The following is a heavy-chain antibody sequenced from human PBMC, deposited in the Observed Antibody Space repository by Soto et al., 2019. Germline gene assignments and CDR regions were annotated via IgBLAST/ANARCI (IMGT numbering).Heavy chain of an antibody. CDR3: AREKITGIFKY. J-gene: IGHJ4*02. CDR2: INHSGST. V-gene: IGHV4-34*01. CDR1: GGSFSGYY. D-gene: IGHD1-1*01. Sequence: QVQLQQWGAGLLKPSETLSLTCPVYGGSFSGYYWTWIRQPPGTGLEWIGEINHSGSTNYNPSLKSRVTISVDTSQNHFSLKLTSVTAADPAVYYCAREKITGIFKYWSQGTLVTVSS.